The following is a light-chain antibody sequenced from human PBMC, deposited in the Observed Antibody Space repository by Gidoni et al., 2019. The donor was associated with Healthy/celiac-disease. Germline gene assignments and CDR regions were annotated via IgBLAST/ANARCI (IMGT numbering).Light chain of an antibody. V-gene: IGKV3-11*01. CDR3: QQRSNWPVT. CDR2: DAS. J-gene: IGKJ5*01. Sequence: EIVLTQSPATLSLSPGERATLSCRASQRVSSYLAWYQQKPGQAPRLLIDDASNRATGIPARFSGSGSGTDFTLTISSLEPEDFAVYYCQQRSNWPVTFGQGTRLEIK. CDR1: QRVSSY.